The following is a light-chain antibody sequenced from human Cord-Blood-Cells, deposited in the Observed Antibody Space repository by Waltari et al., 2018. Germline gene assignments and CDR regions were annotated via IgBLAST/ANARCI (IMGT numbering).Light chain of an antibody. V-gene: IGLV2-14*01. CDR3: SSYTSSSTVV. CDR1: SSAVGGYNY. Sequence: QSALTPPASVSGSSGQSITIPCPGTSSAVGGYNYVSWYQQHPGKAPKLMIYDVSNRPSGVSNRFSGSKSGNTASLTISGLQAEDEADYYCSSYTSSSTVVFGGGTKLTVL. J-gene: IGLJ2*01. CDR2: DVS.